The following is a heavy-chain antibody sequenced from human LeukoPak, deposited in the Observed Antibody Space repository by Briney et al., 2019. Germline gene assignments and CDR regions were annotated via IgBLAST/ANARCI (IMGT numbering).Heavy chain of an antibody. CDR1: GFAFSAYV. J-gene: IGHJ6*04. CDR2: ISSSGSTI. Sequence: GGTLRLSCAASGFAFSAYVMNWVRQAPGKGLEWVSYISSSGSTIYYADSVKGRFTISRDNAKNSLYLQMNSLRAEDTAVYYCAELGITMIGGVWGKGTTVTISS. CDR3: AELGITMIGGV. V-gene: IGHV3-48*03. D-gene: IGHD3-10*02.